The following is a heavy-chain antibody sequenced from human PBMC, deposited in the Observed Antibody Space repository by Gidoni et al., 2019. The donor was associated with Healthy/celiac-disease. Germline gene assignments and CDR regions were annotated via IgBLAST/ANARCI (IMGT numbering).Heavy chain of an antibody. V-gene: IGHV3-30*18. CDR3: AKDKGDNYYYGMDV. J-gene: IGHJ6*02. Sequence: QVQLVESGGGVVQPGRSLRLSCAASGFAFSSYGMHWVRQAPGKGLEWVAVISYDGSNKYYADSVKGRFTISRDNSKNTLYLQMNSLRAEDTAVYYCAKDKGDNYYYGMDVWGQGTTVTVSS. CDR1: GFAFSSYG. CDR2: ISYDGSNK. D-gene: IGHD3-16*01.